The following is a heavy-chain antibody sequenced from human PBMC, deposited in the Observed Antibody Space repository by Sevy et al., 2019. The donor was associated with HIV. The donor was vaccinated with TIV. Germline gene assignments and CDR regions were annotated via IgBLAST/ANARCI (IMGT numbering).Heavy chain of an antibody. J-gene: IGHJ3*02. CDR3: TTDSTQPLIVGATWSDTFDI. CDR2: IKSKTDGGTT. Sequence: GGSLRLSCAASGFTFTNAWMSWVRQAPGKGLEWVGGIKSKTDGGTTDYPSPVNGRFTISRDDSKNTLYLQMNSLKTEETAVYYCTTDSTQPLIVGATWSDTFDISVQGTMVTVSS. V-gene: IGHV3-15*01. CDR1: GFTFTNAW. D-gene: IGHD1-26*01.